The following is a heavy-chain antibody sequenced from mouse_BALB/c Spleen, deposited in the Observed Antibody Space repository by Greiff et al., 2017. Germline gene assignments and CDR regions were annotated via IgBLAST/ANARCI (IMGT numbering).Heavy chain of an antibody. Sequence: VQLQQSGAELAKPGASVKMSCKASGYTFTSYWMHWVKQRPGQGLEWIGYINPSTGYTEYNQKFKDKATLTADKSSSTAYMQLSSLTSEDSAVYYCAEAYYRYDEDYWGQGTTLTVSS. CDR1: GYTFTSYW. V-gene: IGHV1-7*01. CDR2: INPSTGYT. D-gene: IGHD2-14*01. CDR3: AEAYYRYDEDY. J-gene: IGHJ2*01.